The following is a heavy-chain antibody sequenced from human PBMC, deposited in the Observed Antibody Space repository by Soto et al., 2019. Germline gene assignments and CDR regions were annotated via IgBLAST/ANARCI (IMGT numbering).Heavy chain of an antibody. J-gene: IGHJ6*02. Sequence: ASVKVSCKASGGTFSSYAISWVRQAPGQGLEWMGRIIPILGIANYAQKFQGRVTITADKSTSTAYMELSSLRSEDTAVYYCAREIVMVDYGGNSGTYYYYGMDVWGQGTTVTVSS. CDR1: GGTFSSYA. CDR3: AREIVMVDYGGNSGTYYYYGMDV. D-gene: IGHD4-17*01. CDR2: IIPILGIA. V-gene: IGHV1-69*04.